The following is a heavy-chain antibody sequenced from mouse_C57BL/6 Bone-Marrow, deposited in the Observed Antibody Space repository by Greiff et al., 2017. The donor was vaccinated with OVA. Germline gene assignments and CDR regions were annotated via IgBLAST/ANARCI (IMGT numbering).Heavy chain of an antibody. Sequence: EVKLVESGGGLVQPGGSLSLSCAASGFTFTDYYMSWVRQPPGKALEWLGFIRNKANGYTTESSASVKGRFTISRDNSQSILYLQMNALRAEDSATYYCARYTPLYFSFDVWGTGTTVTVSS. CDR3: ARYTPLYFSFDV. V-gene: IGHV7-3*01. CDR2: IRNKANGYTT. CDR1: GFTFTDYY. D-gene: IGHD2-1*01. J-gene: IGHJ1*03.